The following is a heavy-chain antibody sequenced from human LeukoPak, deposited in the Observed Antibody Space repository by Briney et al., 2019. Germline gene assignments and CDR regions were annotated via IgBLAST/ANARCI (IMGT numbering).Heavy chain of an antibody. D-gene: IGHD6-13*01. CDR3: ARHRSSWYRYYFDY. CDR2: INHSGST. V-gene: IGHV4-34*01. J-gene: IGHJ4*02. Sequence: SETLSLTCAVYGGSFSGYYWSWIRQPPGKGLEWIGEINHSGSTNHNPSLKSRVTISVDTSKNQFSLKLSSVTAADTAVYYCARHRSSWYRYYFDYWGQGTLVTVSS. CDR1: GGSFSGYY.